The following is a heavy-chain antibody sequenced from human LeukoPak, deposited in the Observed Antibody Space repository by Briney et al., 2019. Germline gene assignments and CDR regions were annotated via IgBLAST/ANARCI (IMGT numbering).Heavy chain of an antibody. CDR3: ARDLKAADYYYGMDV. CDR2: ISSSSSYI. Sequence: GGSLRLSCAASGITLRNYAMTWVRQAPGKGLEWVSSISSSSSYIYYADSVKGRFTISRDNAKNSLYLQMNSLRAEDTAVYYCARDLKAADYYYGMDVWGQGTTVTVSS. CDR1: GITLRNYA. J-gene: IGHJ6*02. D-gene: IGHD6-13*01. V-gene: IGHV3-21*01.